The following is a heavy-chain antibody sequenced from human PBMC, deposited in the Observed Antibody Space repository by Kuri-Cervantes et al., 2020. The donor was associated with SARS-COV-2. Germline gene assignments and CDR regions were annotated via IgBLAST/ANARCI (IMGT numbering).Heavy chain of an antibody. CDR2: IYHSGST. Sequence: SQTLSLTCAVYGGSFSGYYWSWIRQPPGKGLEWIGSIYHSGSTYYNPSLKSRVTISVDTSKNQFSLKLSSVTAADTAVYYCARDKSTIFGVVTLNWFDPWGQGTLVTVSS. J-gene: IGHJ5*02. CDR3: ARDKSTIFGVVTLNWFDP. V-gene: IGHV4-34*01. CDR1: GGSFSGYY. D-gene: IGHD3-3*01.